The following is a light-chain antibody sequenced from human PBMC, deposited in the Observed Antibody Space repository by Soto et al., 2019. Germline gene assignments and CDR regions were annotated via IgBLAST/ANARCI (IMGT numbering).Light chain of an antibody. CDR2: GAS. CDR1: MRISNY. Sequence: DIQVIQSPSSLSASVGDRVTITCRAKMRISNYLNWYQQKPGKAPKLLISGASTLRSGVPSRFSGSGSGADFTLTISSLQPDDSATYYCQQSHSTPLTFGGGTKLEIK. V-gene: IGKV1-39*01. CDR3: QQSHSTPLT. J-gene: IGKJ4*01.